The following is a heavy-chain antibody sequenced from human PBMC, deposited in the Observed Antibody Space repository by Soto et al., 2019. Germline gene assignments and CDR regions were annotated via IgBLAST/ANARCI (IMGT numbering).Heavy chain of an antibody. J-gene: IGHJ4*02. Sequence: QVQLVQSGAEVKKPGSSVKVSCKASGGTFSSYSINWVRQAPGQGLEWMGEFIPIFGTANYAQKFQGRVTITADESTSTAYMEVSSLGSEDTGVYYCARDGGRHSGGIDYWGQGTLVTVSS. CDR3: ARDGGRHSGGIDY. CDR1: GGTFSSYS. D-gene: IGHD1-26*01. V-gene: IGHV1-69*01. CDR2: FIPIFGTA.